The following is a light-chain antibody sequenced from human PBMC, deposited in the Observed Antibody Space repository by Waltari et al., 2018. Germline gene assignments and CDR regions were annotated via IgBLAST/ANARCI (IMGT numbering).Light chain of an antibody. CDR3: QHYVSLPAT. Sequence: EIVLTPSPGTLSLSPGDRATLSCRASQSISKSLAWYKQKPGQAPRLLIYGAPSTATGIPDRFSGSGSGTDFSLTISRLEPEDFAVYYCQHYVSLPATFGQGTKVEIE. J-gene: IGKJ1*01. V-gene: IGKV3-20*01. CDR2: GAP. CDR1: QSISKS.